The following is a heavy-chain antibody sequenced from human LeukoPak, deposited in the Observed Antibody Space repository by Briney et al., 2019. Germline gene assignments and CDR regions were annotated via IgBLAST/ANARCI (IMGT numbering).Heavy chain of an antibody. D-gene: IGHD2-15*01. CDR2: ISYDGSNK. CDR1: GFTFSSYA. CDR3: ARDRFYCSGGSCSTRNFDY. Sequence: GGSLRPSCAASGFTFSSYAMHWVRQAPGKGLEWVAVISYDGSNKYYADSVKGRFTISRDNSKNTLYLQMNSLRAEDTAVYYCARDRFYCSGGSCSTRNFDYWGQGTLVTVSS. J-gene: IGHJ4*02. V-gene: IGHV3-30*01.